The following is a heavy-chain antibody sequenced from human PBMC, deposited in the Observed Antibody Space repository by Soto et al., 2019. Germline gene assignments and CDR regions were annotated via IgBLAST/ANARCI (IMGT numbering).Heavy chain of an antibody. CDR2: TYWDDDE. V-gene: IGHV2-5*02. CDR1: GFSLTTSGVG. CDR3: ARDSSGYYGFDY. D-gene: IGHD3-22*01. Sequence: QITLKESGPTLVKPTQTLTLTCTFSGFSLTTSGVGVAWIRQPPGKALEWLALTYWDDDERYSPSLKNRLTVTKDTSKNPVVLTMTNMDPVDTGTYYCARDSSGYYGFDYWGQGTLVTVSS. J-gene: IGHJ4*02.